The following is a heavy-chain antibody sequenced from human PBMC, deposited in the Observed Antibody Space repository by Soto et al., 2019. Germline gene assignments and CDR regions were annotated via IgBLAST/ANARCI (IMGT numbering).Heavy chain of an antibody. V-gene: IGHV4-30-4*01. CDR2: IPSRGRP. CDR1: GASVAGGSYY. D-gene: IGHD5-12*01. J-gene: IGHJ5*02. Sequence: QVQLRESGPGLVKPSQTLSLTCSVSGASVAGGSYYWSWVRQPPGKGLEWIGYIPSRGRPFYNPSLTSRGTISADKSNNQLSLQLTSVTAADTAVYYCARDTYSGYDFGLWGQGTLVTVSS. CDR3: ARDTYSGYDFGL.